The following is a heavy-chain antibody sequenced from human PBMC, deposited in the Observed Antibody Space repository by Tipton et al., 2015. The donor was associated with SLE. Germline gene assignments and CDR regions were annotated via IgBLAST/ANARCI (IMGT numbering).Heavy chain of an antibody. Sequence: LRLSCTVSGGSINSRYWSWIRQPPGKGLEWIGRVSISGNTNYNPSLKSRVTMSLDTSKNQLSLELTSVTAADTAVYYCAREALYLSTIPDAFHFWGQGTSVTVSS. CDR3: AREALYLSTIPDAFHF. CDR1: GGSINSRY. J-gene: IGHJ3*01. D-gene: IGHD5-24*01. CDR2: VSISGNT. V-gene: IGHV4-4*07.